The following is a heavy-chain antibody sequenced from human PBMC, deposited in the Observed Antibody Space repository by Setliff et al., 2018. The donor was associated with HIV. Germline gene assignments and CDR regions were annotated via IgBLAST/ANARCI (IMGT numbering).Heavy chain of an antibody. CDR1: GFTFSAYT. CDR2: LSAESTFI. Sequence: GGSLRLSCVASGFTFSAYTMNWVRQAPGKGLEWVAFLSAESTFIYYADSMKGRFTISRDNARNSLYLQMNSLRAEDTAMYYCTRDLDLTGGEAFDIWGQGTMVTVSS. V-gene: IGHV3-21*01. J-gene: IGHJ3*02. CDR3: TRDLDLTGGEAFDI. D-gene: IGHD3-3*01.